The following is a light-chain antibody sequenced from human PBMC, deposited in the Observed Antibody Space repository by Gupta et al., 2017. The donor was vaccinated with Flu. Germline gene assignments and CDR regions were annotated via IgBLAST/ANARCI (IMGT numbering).Light chain of an antibody. CDR3: QVWDSSSDHPWV. CDR2: DDS. J-gene: IGLJ3*02. CDR1: NIGSKR. V-gene: IGLV3-21*02. Sequence: SYVLTQPPSVSVAPGQTATIPCGGNNIGSKRVHWYQQKPGQAPILVVYDDSDRPSGIPGRFSGSNSGNTATLTITRVEAGDEADYHCQVWDSSSDHPWVFGGGTKLTVL.